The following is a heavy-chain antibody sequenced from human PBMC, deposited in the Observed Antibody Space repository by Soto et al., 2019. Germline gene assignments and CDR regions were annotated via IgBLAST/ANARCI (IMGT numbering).Heavy chain of an antibody. Sequence: GGSLRLSCAASGFTFSSYAMYWVRQAPGRGLEWVAYITSSSDTIYYSDSVKGRFTISRDNGKNSLFLQMNSLRDEDTAVYYCARVVVVIPPGYYYAMDVWGQGTTVTVSS. D-gene: IGHD3-22*01. CDR3: ARVVVVIPPGYYYAMDV. CDR1: GFTFSSYA. V-gene: IGHV3-48*02. CDR2: ITSSSDTI. J-gene: IGHJ6*02.